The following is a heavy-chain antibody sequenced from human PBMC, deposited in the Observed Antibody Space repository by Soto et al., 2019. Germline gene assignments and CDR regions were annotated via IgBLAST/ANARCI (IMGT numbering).Heavy chain of an antibody. CDR3: ARRANWNYELDY. CDR2: IYYSGST. CDR1: GGSISSSSYY. D-gene: IGHD1-7*01. Sequence: PSETLSLPCTVSGGSISSSSYYWGWIRQPPGKGLEWIGSIYYSGSTYYNPSLKSRVTISVDTSKNQFSLKLSSVTAADTAVYYCARRANWNYELDYWGQGTLVTVSS. V-gene: IGHV4-39*01. J-gene: IGHJ4*02.